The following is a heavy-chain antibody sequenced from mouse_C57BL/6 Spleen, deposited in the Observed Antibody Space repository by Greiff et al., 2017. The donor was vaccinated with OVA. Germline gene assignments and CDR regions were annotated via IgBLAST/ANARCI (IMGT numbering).Heavy chain of an antibody. D-gene: IGHD1-1*01. CDR3: TTTYYGSSPPWFAY. Sequence: EVQLKESGAELVRPGASVKLSCTASGFNIKDDYMHWVKQRPEQGLEWIGWIDPENGDTEYASKFQGKATITADTSSNTAYLQLSSLTSEDTAVYYCTTTYYGSSPPWFAYWGQGTLVTVSA. CDR2: IDPENGDT. V-gene: IGHV14-4*01. CDR1: GFNIKDDY. J-gene: IGHJ3*01.